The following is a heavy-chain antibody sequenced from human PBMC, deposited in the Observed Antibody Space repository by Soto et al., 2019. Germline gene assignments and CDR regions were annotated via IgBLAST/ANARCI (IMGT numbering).Heavy chain of an antibody. CDR2: MNPNSGNT. CDR1: GYTFTSYD. Sequence: QVQLVQSGAEVKKPGASVKVSCKASGYTFTSYDINWVRQATGQGLEGMGWMNPNSGNTGYAQKFQGRVTMTRNTSISTAYMELRSLRSEDTAVYYWARERSSGWYVDYWGQGTRVTVSS. D-gene: IGHD6-19*01. J-gene: IGHJ4*02. V-gene: IGHV1-8*01. CDR3: ARERSSGWYVDY.